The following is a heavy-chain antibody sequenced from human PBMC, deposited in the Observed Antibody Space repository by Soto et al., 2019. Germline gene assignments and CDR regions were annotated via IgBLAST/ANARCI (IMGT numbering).Heavy chain of an antibody. CDR1: GGSFSCYY. CDR3: ARVPGP. V-gene: IGHV4-31*11. J-gene: IGHJ5*02. D-gene: IGHD2-2*01. Sequence: PAETLSLTCAVYGGSFSCYYWSWIRQHPGKGLEWIGYIYYSRSTYYNPSLKSRVTISVDTSKNQFSLKLSSVTAADTAVYYCARVPGPWGQGTLVTVSS. CDR2: IYYSRST.